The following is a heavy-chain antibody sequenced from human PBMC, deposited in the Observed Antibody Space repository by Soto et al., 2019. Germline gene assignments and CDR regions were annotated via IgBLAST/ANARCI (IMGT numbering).Heavy chain of an antibody. CDR3: AKQPLFYGSGRGAY. V-gene: IGHV3-23*01. CDR2: ISGSGGST. D-gene: IGHD3-10*01. Sequence: EVQLLESGGGLVQPGGSLRLSCAASGFTFSSYAMSWVRQAPGKGLEWVSAISGSGGSTYYADSVKGRFTISRDNSKNPLYLQMNSLRAEDTAVYYCAKQPLFYGSGRGAYWGQGTLVTVSS. CDR1: GFTFSSYA. J-gene: IGHJ4*02.